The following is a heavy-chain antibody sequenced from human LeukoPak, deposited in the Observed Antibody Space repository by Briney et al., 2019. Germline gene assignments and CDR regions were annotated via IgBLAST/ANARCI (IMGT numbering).Heavy chain of an antibody. CDR2: ISGSGGST. Sequence: GGSLRLSCAASGFTFSSYAMSWVRQVPGKGLEWVSGISGSGGSTYYADSVKGRFTISRDSSENTVYLHMNSLRAEDTAVYYCAKHRGSYGYFYFDYWGQGTLVTVSS. CDR3: AKHRGSYGYFYFDY. CDR1: GFTFSSYA. J-gene: IGHJ4*02. V-gene: IGHV3-23*01. D-gene: IGHD5-18*01.